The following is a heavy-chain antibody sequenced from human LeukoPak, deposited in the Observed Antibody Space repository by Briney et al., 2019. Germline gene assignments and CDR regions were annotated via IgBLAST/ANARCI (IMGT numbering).Heavy chain of an antibody. CDR1: GGSISSGGYY. CDR3: ARVRRYYDSSGDAVDNDAFDI. Sequence: TLSLTCTVSGGSISSGGYYWSWIRQHPGKGLEWIGYIYYSGSTYYNPSLKSRVTISVDTSKNQFSLKLSSVTAADTAVYYCARVRRYYDSSGDAVDNDAFDIWGQGTMVTVSS. D-gene: IGHD3-22*01. CDR2: IYYSGST. V-gene: IGHV4-31*03. J-gene: IGHJ3*02.